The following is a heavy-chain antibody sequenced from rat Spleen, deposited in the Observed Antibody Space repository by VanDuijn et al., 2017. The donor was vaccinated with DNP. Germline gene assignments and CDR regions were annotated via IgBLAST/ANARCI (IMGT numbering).Heavy chain of an antibody. CDR3: ARWTRYFDY. V-gene: IGHV3-1*01. CDR1: GYSITSNY. J-gene: IGHJ2*01. Sequence: EVQLQESGSGLVKPSQSLSLTCSVTGYSITSNYWGWIRKFPGNKMEYVGHISYSGSTNYNPSLKSRISITRDTAKNLFFLHVNYVTTEDTATYYCARWTRYFDYWGQGVMVTVSS. D-gene: IGHD1-7*01. CDR2: ISYSGST.